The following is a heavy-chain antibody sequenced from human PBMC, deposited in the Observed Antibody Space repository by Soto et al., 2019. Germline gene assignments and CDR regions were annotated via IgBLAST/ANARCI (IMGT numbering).Heavy chain of an antibody. D-gene: IGHD1-26*01. CDR1: GGTFSSYA. CDR3: ARKEAVGAMWYAFDI. Sequence: QVQLVQSGAEVKKPGSSVKVSCKASGGTFSSYAISWVRQAPGQGLEWMGGIIPIFGTANYAQKFQGRVTIXXDXSXXTAYMELSSLRSEDTAVYYCARKEAVGAMWYAFDIWGQGTMVTVSS. V-gene: IGHV1-69*12. CDR2: IIPIFGTA. J-gene: IGHJ3*02.